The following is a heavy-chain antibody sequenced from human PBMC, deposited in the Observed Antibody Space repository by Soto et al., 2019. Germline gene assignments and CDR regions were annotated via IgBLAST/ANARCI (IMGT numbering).Heavy chain of an antibody. D-gene: IGHD3-10*01. CDR3: ARDLVGSGSYPTSYFDY. CDR2: ISAYNGNT. J-gene: IGHJ4*02. V-gene: IGHV1-18*04. CDR1: GYTFTSYG. Sequence: ASVKVSCKASGYTFTSYGISWVRQAPGQGLEWMGWISAYNGNTNYAQKLQGRVTMTTDTSTSTAYMELRSLRSDDTAVYYCARDLVGSGSYPTSYFDYWGQGTLVTVSS.